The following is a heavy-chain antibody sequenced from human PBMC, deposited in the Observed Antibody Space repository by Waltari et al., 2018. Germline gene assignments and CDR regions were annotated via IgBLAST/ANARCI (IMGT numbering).Heavy chain of an antibody. J-gene: IGHJ4*02. CDR2: IRNKVDSYTT. Sequence: EVQLVESGGGLVQPGGSLRLSCAASGFMFSDPYMAWVRHAPGKGLEWVGRIRNKVDSYTTEYAASVKGRFTISRDDSRNSVYLQMNSLKGDDTALYYCATWDASGSFYDYWGQGTLVTVSS. CDR1: GFMFSDPY. D-gene: IGHD6-13*01. V-gene: IGHV3-72*01. CDR3: ATWDASGSFYDY.